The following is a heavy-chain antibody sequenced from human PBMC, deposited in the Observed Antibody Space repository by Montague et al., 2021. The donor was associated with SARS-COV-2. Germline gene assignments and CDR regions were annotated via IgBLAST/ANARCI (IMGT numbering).Heavy chain of an antibody. CDR1: GGSISSYY. J-gene: IGHJ3*02. Sequence: SETLSLTCTVSGGSISSYYWSWIRQPPGKGLEWIGYIYYSGSTNYNPSLKGRVTISVDTSKNQFSLKLSSVTAADTAVYYCARGSGWMGNAFDIWGQGTMGTVSS. CDR2: IYYSGST. V-gene: IGHV4-59*01. D-gene: IGHD6-19*01. CDR3: ARGSGWMGNAFDI.